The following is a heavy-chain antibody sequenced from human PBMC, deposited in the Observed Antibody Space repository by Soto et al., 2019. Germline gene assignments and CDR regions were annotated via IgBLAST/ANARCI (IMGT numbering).Heavy chain of an antibody. CDR2: ISGSGGST. Sequence: EVQLLESGGGLVQPGGSLRLSCAASGFTFSSYVMSWVRQAPGKGLEWVSAISGSGGSTYYADSVKGRFTISRDNSKNTLYLQMNSLRAEDTAVYYCAKAGRITMVRGAIRRTTGYYGMDVWGQGTTVTVSS. J-gene: IGHJ6*02. D-gene: IGHD3-10*01. CDR3: AKAGRITMVRGAIRRTTGYYGMDV. V-gene: IGHV3-23*01. CDR1: GFTFSSYV.